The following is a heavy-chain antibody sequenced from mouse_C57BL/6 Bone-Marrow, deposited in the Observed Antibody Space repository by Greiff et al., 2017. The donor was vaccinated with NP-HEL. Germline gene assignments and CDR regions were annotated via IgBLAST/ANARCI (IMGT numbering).Heavy chain of an antibody. J-gene: IGHJ3*01. Sequence: EVHLVESGGGLVKPGGSLKLSCAASGFTFSSYAMSWVRQTPEKRLEWVATISDGGSYTYYPDNVKGRFTISRDNAKNNLYLQMSHLKSEDTAMYYCARSNWDVLFAYWGQGTLVTVSA. CDR3: ARSNWDVLFAY. V-gene: IGHV5-4*01. CDR1: GFTFSSYA. CDR2: ISDGGSYT. D-gene: IGHD4-1*02.